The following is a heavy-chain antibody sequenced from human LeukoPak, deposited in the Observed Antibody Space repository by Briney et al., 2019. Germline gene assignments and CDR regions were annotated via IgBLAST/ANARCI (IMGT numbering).Heavy chain of an antibody. CDR2: ISYDGSNK. V-gene: IGHV3-30-3*01. Sequence: GRSLRLSCAASGFTLGIYSMHWVRQAPGKGLEWVAVISYDGSNKYYADSVKGRFTISRDNSKNTVSLQMNSLRTEDTAVYYCARDGYSSGPGDWYFDLWGRGTLVTVSS. CDR3: ARDGYSSGPGDWYFDL. J-gene: IGHJ2*01. D-gene: IGHD6-19*01. CDR1: GFTLGIYS.